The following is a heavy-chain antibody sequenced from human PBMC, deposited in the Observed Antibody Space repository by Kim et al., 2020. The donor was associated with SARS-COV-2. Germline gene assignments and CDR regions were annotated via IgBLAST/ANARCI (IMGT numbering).Heavy chain of an antibody. D-gene: IGHD2-21*01. V-gene: IGHV3-30*18. CDR1: GFTFSSYG. Sequence: GGSLRLSCAASGFTFSSYGMHWVRQAPGKGLEWVAVISYDGSNKYYADSVKGRFTISRDNSKNTLYLQMNSLRAEDTAVYYCAKEGWGLWDYWGQGTLVTVSS. CDR3: AKEGWGLWDY. J-gene: IGHJ4*02. CDR2: ISYDGSNK.